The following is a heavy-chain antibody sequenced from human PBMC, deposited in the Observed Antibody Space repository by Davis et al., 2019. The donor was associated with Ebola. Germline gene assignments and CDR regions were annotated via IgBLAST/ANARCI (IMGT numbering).Heavy chain of an antibody. J-gene: IGHJ4*02. CDR2: ISGSGGST. Sequence: PGGSLRLSCAASGFTVSSNYMSWVRQAPGKGLEWVSAISGSGGSTYYADSVKGRFTISRDNSKNTLYLQMNSLRAEDTAVYYCAKDRRQQPVDHFDYWGQGTLVTVSS. CDR3: AKDRRQQPVDHFDY. CDR1: GFTVSSNY. V-gene: IGHV3-23*01. D-gene: IGHD6-6*01.